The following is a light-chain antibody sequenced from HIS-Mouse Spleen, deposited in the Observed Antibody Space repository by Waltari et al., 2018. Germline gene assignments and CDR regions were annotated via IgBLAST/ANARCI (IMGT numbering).Light chain of an antibody. CDR2: EDS. Sequence: SYELTQPPSVSVSPGQTARITCSGDALPKKYAYWYQQKSGQAPVLVIYEDSKRPSGIPERFAGSSSWTIATLTISGAQVEDEADYYCYSTDSSGNHRVFGGGTKLTVL. V-gene: IGLV3-10*01. CDR3: YSTDSSGNHRV. CDR1: ALPKKY. J-gene: IGLJ2*01.